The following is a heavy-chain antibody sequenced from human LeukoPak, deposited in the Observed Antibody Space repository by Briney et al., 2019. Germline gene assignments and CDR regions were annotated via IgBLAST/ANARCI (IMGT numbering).Heavy chain of an antibody. Sequence: GGSLRLSCTASGFTFSSYPMPWDRQAPGKGLEWVEVISYDGSNKYYADSVKARFTISRDNSKSTLYLQMNSLRAEDTAVYYCARVIGSYWGQGTLVTVSS. V-gene: IGHV3-30-3*01. CDR1: GFTFSSYP. J-gene: IGHJ4*02. CDR3: ARVIGSY. CDR2: ISYDGSNK.